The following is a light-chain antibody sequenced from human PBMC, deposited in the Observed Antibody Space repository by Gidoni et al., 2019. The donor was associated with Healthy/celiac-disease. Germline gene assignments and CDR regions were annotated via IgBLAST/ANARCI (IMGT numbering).Light chain of an antibody. J-gene: IGKJ5*01. Sequence: ELVLTQSPATLSLSPGERATLSCRASQSVSSYLARYQQKPGQAPRLLIYDASNRATGIPARFSGSGSGTDFTLTISRLEPEDFAVYYCQQRSNWPPITFGQGTRLEIK. CDR3: QQRSNWPPIT. V-gene: IGKV3-11*01. CDR1: QSVSSY. CDR2: DAS.